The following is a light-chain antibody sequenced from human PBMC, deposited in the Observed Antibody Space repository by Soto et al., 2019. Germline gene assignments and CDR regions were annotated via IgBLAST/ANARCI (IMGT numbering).Light chain of an antibody. CDR2: DAS. V-gene: IGKV3-11*01. CDR1: QSASSY. CDR3: QQRSNWPPMYT. Sequence: EIVLTQSPATLPLSPGERATLSCRASQSASSYLAWYQQKPGQAPRLLIYDASNRATGIPARFSGSGSGTDFPLTISSLEPEDFAVYYCQQRSNWPPMYTLGQGTKLEIK. J-gene: IGKJ2*01.